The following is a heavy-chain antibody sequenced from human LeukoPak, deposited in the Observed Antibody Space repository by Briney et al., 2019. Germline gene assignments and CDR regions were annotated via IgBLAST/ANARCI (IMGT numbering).Heavy chain of an antibody. CDR2: IDPNSGGT. CDR1: GYTFTGYY. J-gene: IGHJ3*02. Sequence: ASVKVSCKASGYTFTGYYMHWVRQAPGQGLEWMGWIDPNSGGTNYAQKFQGRVTMTRDTSISTAYMELSRLRSDDTAVYYCATPRGISGAFDIWGQGQWSPSLQ. D-gene: IGHD3-16*01. CDR3: ATPRGISGAFDI. V-gene: IGHV1-2*02.